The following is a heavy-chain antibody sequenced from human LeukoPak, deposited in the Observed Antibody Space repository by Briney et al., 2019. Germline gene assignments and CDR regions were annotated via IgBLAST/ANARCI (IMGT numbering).Heavy chain of an antibody. CDR1: GFTFSSYS. CDR2: ISSNSRYT. Sequence: SGGSLRLSCAASGFTFSSYSMNWVRQAPGKGLEWVSSISSNSRYTYYADSVKGRFTISRDNAKNSLYLQMNSLRAEDTAVYYCARDRSGFSGYDFFDYWGQGTLVTVSS. J-gene: IGHJ4*02. D-gene: IGHD5-12*01. V-gene: IGHV3-21*01. CDR3: ARDRSGFSGYDFFDY.